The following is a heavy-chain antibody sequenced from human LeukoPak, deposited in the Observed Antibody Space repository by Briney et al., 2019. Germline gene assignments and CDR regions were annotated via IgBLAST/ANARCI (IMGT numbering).Heavy chain of an antibody. D-gene: IGHD1-7*01. Sequence: SETLSLTCTVSGGSLRNYYWSWIRQPPGKGLEWIGSIYYSGSTYYKPSLKSRVTISVDTSKNQFSLKLTSVTAADTAVYYCGRRSRSTWNYRRGDYWGQGTLVTVSS. CDR1: GGSLRNYY. J-gene: IGHJ4*02. V-gene: IGHV4-39*01. CDR3: GRRSRSTWNYRRGDY. CDR2: IYYSGST.